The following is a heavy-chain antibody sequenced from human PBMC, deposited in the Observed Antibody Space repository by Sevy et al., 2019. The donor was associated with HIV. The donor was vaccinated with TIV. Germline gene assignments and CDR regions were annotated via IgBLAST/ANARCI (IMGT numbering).Heavy chain of an antibody. CDR3: AKDATYYYDSSGYYPDY. CDR2: IRYDGSNK. J-gene: IGHJ4*02. CDR1: GFTFSSYG. Sequence: GGSLRLSCAASGFTFSSYGMHWVHQAPGKGLEWVAFIRYDGSNKYYADSVKGRFTISRDNSKNTLYLQMNSLRAEDTAVYYCAKDATYYYDSSGYYPDYWGQGTLVTVSS. D-gene: IGHD3-22*01. V-gene: IGHV3-30*02.